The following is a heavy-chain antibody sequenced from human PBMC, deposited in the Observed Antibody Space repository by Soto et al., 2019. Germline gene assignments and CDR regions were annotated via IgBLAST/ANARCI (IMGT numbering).Heavy chain of an antibody. CDR1: GGSFSGYY. D-gene: IGHD6-13*01. V-gene: IGHV4-34*01. CDR3: ARGDAIAAAGTPGFDY. J-gene: IGHJ4*02. CDR2: INHSGST. Sequence: SETLSLTCAVYGGSFSGYYWSWIRQPPWKGLEWIGEINHSGSTNYNPSLKSRVTISVDTSKNQFSLKLSSVTAADTAVYYCARGDAIAAAGTPGFDYWGQGTLVTVSS.